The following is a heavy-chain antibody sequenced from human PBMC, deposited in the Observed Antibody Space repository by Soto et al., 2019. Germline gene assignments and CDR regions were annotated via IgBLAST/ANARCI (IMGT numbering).Heavy chain of an antibody. Sequence: SETLSLTCTVSGGSISSYYWSWIRQPPGKGLEWIGYIYYSGSTNYNPSLKSRVTISVDTSKNQFSLKLSSVTAANTAVYYCARAITGTYYGNWFEPWGQGTLVTVSS. V-gene: IGHV4-59*01. D-gene: IGHD1-7*01. CDR3: ARAITGTYYGNWFEP. CDR2: IYYSGST. CDR1: GGSISSYY. J-gene: IGHJ5*02.